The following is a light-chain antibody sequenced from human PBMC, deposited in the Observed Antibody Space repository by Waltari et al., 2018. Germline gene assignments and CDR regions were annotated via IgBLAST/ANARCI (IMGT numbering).Light chain of an antibody. CDR1: ALPKQY. J-gene: IGLJ3*02. V-gene: IGLV3-25*03. Sequence: SHELTQPPSVSVSPGQTATISCSRDALPKQYGYWYQQKPDQAPILLINKDTKRPSGIPERFSGFSSGTTVTLTISGVQAEDEADYYCQSADNSGTYWEFGGGTKLTVL. CDR3: QSADNSGTYWE. CDR2: KDT.